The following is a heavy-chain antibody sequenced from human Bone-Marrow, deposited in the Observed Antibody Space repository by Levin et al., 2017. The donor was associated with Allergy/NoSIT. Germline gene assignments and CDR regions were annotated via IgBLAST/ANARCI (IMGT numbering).Heavy chain of an antibody. Sequence: SGPTLVKPTQTLTLTCTFSGFSISTSGVGVGWIRQPPGKALEWLAFIYWDDDKRYSPSLKSRPTITKDTSKNQVVLTTNNKEPVDTATYYCARVGHCISTSCIRRGTAGSFDYWGQGTLVTVSS. V-gene: IGHV2-5*02. J-gene: IGHJ4*02. CDR1: GFSISTSGVG. CDR2: IYWDDDK. CDR3: ARVGHCISTSCIRRGTAGSFDY. D-gene: IGHD2-2*01.